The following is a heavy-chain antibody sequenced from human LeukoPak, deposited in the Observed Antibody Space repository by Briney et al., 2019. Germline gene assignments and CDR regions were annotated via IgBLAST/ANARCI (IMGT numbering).Heavy chain of an antibody. D-gene: IGHD3-3*01. V-gene: IGHV3-30*18. CDR3: TKAVSWSGDP. CDR1: GFTFSSYW. Sequence: PGGSLTHSCAASGFTFSSYWMHWVRQAPGKGLVWVATITSDGNMKYYADSVKGRFTVSKDNSKNTLFLQMNSLRPEDTGVYYCTKAVSWSGDPWGRGTLVTVSS. CDR2: ITSDGNMK. J-gene: IGHJ5*02.